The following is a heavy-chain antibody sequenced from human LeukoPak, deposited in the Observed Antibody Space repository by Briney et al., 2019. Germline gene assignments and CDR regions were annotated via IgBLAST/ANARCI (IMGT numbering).Heavy chain of an antibody. CDR2: ISAYNGNT. D-gene: IGHD3-10*01. CDR3: ARAGGSGSYYNPWDWFDP. V-gene: IGHV1-18*01. Sequence: ASVKVSCKASGYTFTSYGISWVRQAPGQGLEWMGWISAYNGNTNYAQKLQGRVTMTTDTSTSTAYMELRSLRSDDTAVYYCARAGGSGSYYNPWDWFDPWGQGTLVTVSS. CDR1: GYTFTSYG. J-gene: IGHJ5*02.